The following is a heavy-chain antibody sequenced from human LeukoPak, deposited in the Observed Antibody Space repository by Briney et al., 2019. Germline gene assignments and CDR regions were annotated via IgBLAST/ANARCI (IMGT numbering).Heavy chain of an antibody. Sequence: ASLKVSIKASDYTISSYRSSCVRQPSVQRLKRMGWIRAYNGNTNYAQKLQGRVTMTTDTSTSTAYMELRSLRSDDTAVYYCARTGSYIVGATNYFDYWGQGTLVTVSS. CDR2: IRAYNGNT. V-gene: IGHV1-18*01. CDR1: DYTISSYR. J-gene: IGHJ4*02. D-gene: IGHD1-26*01. CDR3: ARTGSYIVGATNYFDY.